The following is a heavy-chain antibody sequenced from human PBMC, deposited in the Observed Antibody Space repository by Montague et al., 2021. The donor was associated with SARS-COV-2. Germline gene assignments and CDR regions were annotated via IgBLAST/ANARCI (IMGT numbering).Heavy chain of an antibody. J-gene: IGHJ4*02. Sequence: SETLSLTCAVYGGSFSGYYWSWIRQPPGKGLEWIGEIYHSGSTNSNPSLKSRVTISVDTSKNQFSLRLSSVTAADTAVYYCARDRGVQYQLQMPLYFDYWGQGTLVTVSS. V-gene: IGHV4-34*01. CDR3: ARDRGVQYQLQMPLYFDY. D-gene: IGHD2-2*01. CDR1: GGSFSGYY. CDR2: IYHSGST.